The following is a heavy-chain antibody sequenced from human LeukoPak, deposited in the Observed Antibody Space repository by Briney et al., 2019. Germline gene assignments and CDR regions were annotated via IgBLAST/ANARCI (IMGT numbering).Heavy chain of an antibody. D-gene: IGHD4-23*01. V-gene: IGHV3-30*02. J-gene: IGHJ4*02. CDR3: ARGEDYGGNWGGFDY. CDR2: IRYDGSRI. CDR1: GFTFRDYG. Sequence: PGGSLRLSCAASGFTFRDYGMHWVRQAPGKGLEWVAFIRYDGSRIFYADSVKGRFTISRDNSKNTLYLQMNSLRAEDTAVYYCARGEDYGGNWGGFDYWGQGTLVTVSS.